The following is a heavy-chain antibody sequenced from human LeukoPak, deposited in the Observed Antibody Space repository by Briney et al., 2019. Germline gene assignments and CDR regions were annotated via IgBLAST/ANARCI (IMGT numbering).Heavy chain of an antibody. CDR3: ARDSTTVTTLGTNWFDP. CDR2: ISYDGSNK. CDR1: GFTFSSYA. D-gene: IGHD4-17*01. V-gene: IGHV3-30*04. J-gene: IGHJ5*02. Sequence: GGSLRLSCAASGFTFSSYAMHWVRQAPGKGLEWVAVISYDGSNKYYADSVKGRFTISRNNSKNTLYLQMNSLRAEDTAVYYCARDSTTVTTLGTNWFDPWGQGTLVTVSS.